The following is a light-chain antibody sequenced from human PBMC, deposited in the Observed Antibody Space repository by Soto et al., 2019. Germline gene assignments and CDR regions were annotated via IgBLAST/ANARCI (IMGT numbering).Light chain of an antibody. V-gene: IGKV3-15*01. Sequence: EIVMTQSPATLSVDPGERVIIYCRASLGMSRKLAWYQHNPGQAPRLLISGLSTGATGTPARFSGSGSGTEFTLTINSLQSEDCAIYYCQQYHTWPITFGGGTKVEIK. CDR1: LGMSRK. CDR2: GLS. J-gene: IGKJ4*01. CDR3: QQYHTWPIT.